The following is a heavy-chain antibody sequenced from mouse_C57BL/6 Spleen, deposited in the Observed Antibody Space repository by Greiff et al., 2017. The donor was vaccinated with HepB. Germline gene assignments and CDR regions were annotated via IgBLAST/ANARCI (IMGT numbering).Heavy chain of an antibody. Sequence: VQLQQSGAELVRPGASVKLSCTASGFNIKDDYMHWVKQRPEQGLEWIGWIDPENGDTEYASKFQGKATITADTSSNTAYLQLSSLTSEDTAVYYCTTGSSGNYPSFDYWGQGTTLTVSS. CDR2: IDPENGDT. V-gene: IGHV14-4*01. CDR1: GFNIKDDY. J-gene: IGHJ2*01. D-gene: IGHD2-1*01. CDR3: TTGSSGNYPSFDY.